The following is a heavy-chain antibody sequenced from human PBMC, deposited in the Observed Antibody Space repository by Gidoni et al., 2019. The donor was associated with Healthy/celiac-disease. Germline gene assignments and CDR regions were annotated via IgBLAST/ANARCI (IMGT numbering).Heavy chain of an antibody. CDR3: ASPSQAGLDY. Sequence: QLQLQESGPGRGKPSETLSLTCTVPGGSISSSSYYWGWIRQPPGKGLEWIGSIYYSGSTYYNPSLKSRVTISVDTSKNQFSLKLSSVTAADTAVYYCASPSQAGLDYWGQGTLVTVSS. CDR1: GGSISSSSYY. V-gene: IGHV4-39*01. CDR2: IYYSGST. D-gene: IGHD6-19*01. J-gene: IGHJ4*02.